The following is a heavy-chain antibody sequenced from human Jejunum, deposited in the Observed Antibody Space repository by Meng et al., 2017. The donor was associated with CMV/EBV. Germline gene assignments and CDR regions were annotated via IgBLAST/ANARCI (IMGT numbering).Heavy chain of an antibody. D-gene: IGHD3-22*01. CDR1: GDSMSSSDW. V-gene: IGHV4-4*02. Sequence: CAVPGDSMSSSDWWGWVRQPPGKVLEWIGAIYPGESATYNPSLKGRVTISVDKSKNQLSLKLSSVTAADTAVYYCARNGFYSLDFWGQGTLVTVSS. CDR2: IYPGESA. CDR3: ARNGFYSLDF. J-gene: IGHJ4*02.